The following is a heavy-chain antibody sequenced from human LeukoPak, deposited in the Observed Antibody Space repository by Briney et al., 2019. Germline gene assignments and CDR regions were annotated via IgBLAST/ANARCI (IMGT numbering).Heavy chain of an antibody. Sequence: SETLSLTCTVSGGSISSGGYYWSWIRQPPGKGLEWIGYIYYSGSTNYNPSLKSRVTISVDASKNQFSLKLSSVTAADTAVYYCARDSEVPFDYWGQGTLVTVSS. J-gene: IGHJ4*02. CDR1: GGSISSGGYY. CDR2: IYYSGST. V-gene: IGHV4-61*08. CDR3: ARDSEVPFDY.